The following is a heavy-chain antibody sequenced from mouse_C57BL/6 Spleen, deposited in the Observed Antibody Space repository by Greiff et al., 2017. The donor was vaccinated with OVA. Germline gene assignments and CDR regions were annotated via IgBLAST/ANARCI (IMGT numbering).Heavy chain of an antibody. Sequence: EVKLMESGGDLVKPGGSLKLSCAASGFTFSSYGMSWVRQTPDKRLEWDATISSGGSYTYYPDSVKGRFTISRDNAKNTLYLQMSSLKSEDTAMYYCAREGALSYNYFDYWGQGTTLTVSS. J-gene: IGHJ2*01. CDR1: GFTFSSYG. CDR2: ISSGGSYT. V-gene: IGHV5-6*01. D-gene: IGHD2-12*01. CDR3: AREGALSYNYFDY.